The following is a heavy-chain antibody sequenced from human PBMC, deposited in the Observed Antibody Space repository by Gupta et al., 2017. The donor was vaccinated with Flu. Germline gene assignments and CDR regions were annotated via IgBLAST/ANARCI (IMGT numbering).Heavy chain of an antibody. CDR2: IYYSGST. D-gene: IGHD3-22*01. CDR3: ARDDPPIVGAHGRFDP. J-gene: IGHJ5*02. CDR1: GGSISSSSSY. V-gene: IGHV4-39*02. Sequence: QLQLQESGPGLVKPSETLSLTYTVSGGSISSSSSYWGLLRQPPGKGLEWIGSIYYSGSTYYNPSLKSRVTISVDTSKNHFSLKLSSVTAADTAVYYCARDDPPIVGAHGRFDPWGQGTLVTVSS.